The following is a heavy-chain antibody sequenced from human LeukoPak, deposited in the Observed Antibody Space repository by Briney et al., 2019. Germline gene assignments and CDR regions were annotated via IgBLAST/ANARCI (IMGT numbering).Heavy chain of an antibody. V-gene: IGHV1-69*05. Sequence: ASVKVSCKASGGTFSSYAISWVRQAPGQGLEWMGGIIPIFGTANYAQKFQGRVTITTDESTSTVYMELSSLRSEDTAVYYCARGKAPDSSSWYAWFDPWGQGTLVTVSS. CDR3: ARGKAPDSSSWYAWFDP. J-gene: IGHJ5*02. CDR2: IIPIFGTA. CDR1: GGTFSSYA. D-gene: IGHD6-13*01.